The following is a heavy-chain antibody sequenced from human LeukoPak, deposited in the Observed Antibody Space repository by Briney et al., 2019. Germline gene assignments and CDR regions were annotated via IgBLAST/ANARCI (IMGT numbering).Heavy chain of an antibody. J-gene: IGHJ4*02. Sequence: GGSLRLSCAASGFTFSSYAMHWVRQAPGKGLEWVAVISYDGSNKYYADSVEGRFTISRDNSKNTLYLQMNSLRAEDTAVYYCARDNVVRYFDWLTYRGDYWGQGTLVTVSS. D-gene: IGHD3-9*01. CDR2: ISYDGSNK. CDR1: GFTFSSYA. CDR3: ARDNVVRYFDWLTYRGDY. V-gene: IGHV3-30-3*01.